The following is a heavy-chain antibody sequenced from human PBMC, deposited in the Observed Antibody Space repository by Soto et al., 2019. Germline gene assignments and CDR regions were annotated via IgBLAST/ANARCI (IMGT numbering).Heavy chain of an antibody. CDR3: TSTPSPGIAVAGTEGRRYFDY. Sequence: EVQLVESGGGLVQPGGSLKLSCAASGFTFSGSAMHWVRQASGKGLEWVGRIRSKANSYATAYAASVKGRFTISRDDSKNTAYLQMNSLKTEDTAVYYCTSTPSPGIAVAGTEGRRYFDYWGQGTLVTVSS. CDR2: IRSKANSYAT. V-gene: IGHV3-73*01. CDR1: GFTFSGSA. D-gene: IGHD6-19*01. J-gene: IGHJ4*02.